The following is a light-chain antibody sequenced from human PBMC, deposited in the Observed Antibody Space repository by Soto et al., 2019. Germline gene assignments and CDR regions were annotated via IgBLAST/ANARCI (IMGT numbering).Light chain of an antibody. CDR3: CSHADSNNV. J-gene: IGLJ1*01. CDR2: EVS. V-gene: IGLV2-8*01. CDR1: SSDVGGYNY. Sequence: QSALTQRPSASGSPGQSVTISCTGTSSDVGGYNYVSWYQQHPGKAPKLMIYEVSKRPSGVPDRFSGSKSGNTASLTVSGLQAEDEADYYCCSHADSNNVFGTGTKVTVL.